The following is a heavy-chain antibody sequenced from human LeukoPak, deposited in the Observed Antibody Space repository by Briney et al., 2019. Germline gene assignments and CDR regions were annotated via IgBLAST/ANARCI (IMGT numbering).Heavy chain of an antibody. CDR3: AKSPIFGVVIIYPFDY. V-gene: IGHV3-23*01. Sequence: SGGSLRLSCAASGFTFSSYAMSWVRQAPGEGLEWVSAISGSGGSTYYADSVKGRFTISRDNSKNTLYLQMNSLRAEDTAVYYCAKSPIFGVVIIYPFDYWGQGTLVTVSS. CDR2: ISGSGGST. D-gene: IGHD3-3*01. J-gene: IGHJ4*02. CDR1: GFTFSSYA.